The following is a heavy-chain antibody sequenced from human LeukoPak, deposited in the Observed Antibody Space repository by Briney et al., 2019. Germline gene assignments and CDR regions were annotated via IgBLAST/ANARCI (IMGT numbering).Heavy chain of an antibody. V-gene: IGHV4-39*01. CDR1: GGSISSSSYY. J-gene: IGHJ5*02. Sequence: SETLSLTCTVSGGSISSSSYYWGWIRQPPGKGLEWIGSIYYSGSTYYNPSLKSRVTISVDTSKNQFSLKLSSVTAADTAVYYCARQDIVATTTAPFDPWGQGTLVTVSS. CDR3: ARQDIVATTTAPFDP. CDR2: IYYSGST. D-gene: IGHD5-12*01.